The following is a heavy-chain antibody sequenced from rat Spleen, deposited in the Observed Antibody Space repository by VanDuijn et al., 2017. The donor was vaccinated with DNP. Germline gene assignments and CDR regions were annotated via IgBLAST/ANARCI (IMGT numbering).Heavy chain of an antibody. D-gene: IGHD1-12*02. CDR2: ISTGGGNT. CDR3: ATHASYYDGSYPAY. CDR1: GFIFSNYG. Sequence: EVQLVESGGGLVRPGRSLKLSCAASGFIFSNYGMAWVRQAPTKGLEWVASISTGGGNTYYRDSVKGRFTISRDNAKNTQYLQMDSLRSEDTATYYCATHASYYDGSYPAYWGQGTLVTVSS. V-gene: IGHV5S13*01. J-gene: IGHJ3*01.